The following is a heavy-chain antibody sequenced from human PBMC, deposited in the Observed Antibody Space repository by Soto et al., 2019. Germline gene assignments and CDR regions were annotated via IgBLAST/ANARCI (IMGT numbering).Heavy chain of an antibody. J-gene: IGHJ4*02. CDR3: AMTEVITIVGVVIPPHFDY. D-gene: IGHD3-3*01. CDR2: ISAYNGNT. Sequence: QVQLVQSGAEVKKPGASVKVSCKASGYTFTSYGISWVRQAPGQGLEWMGWISAYNGNTNYAQKLQGRVTMTTDTATSTAYMELRSLRSDDTAVYYCAMTEVITIVGVVIPPHFDYWGQGTLVTVSS. V-gene: IGHV1-18*04. CDR1: GYTFTSYG.